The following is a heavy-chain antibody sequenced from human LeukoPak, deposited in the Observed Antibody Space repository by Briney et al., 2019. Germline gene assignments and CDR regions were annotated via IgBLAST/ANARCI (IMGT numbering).Heavy chain of an antibody. CDR2: ISAYNGNT. V-gene: IGHV1-18*01. CDR1: GYTFTSYG. Sequence: ASVKVSCKASGYTFTSYGISWERQAPGQGLEWMGWISAYNGNTNYAQKLQGRVTMTTDTSTSTAYMELRSLRSDDTAVYYCARGRRYCSSTSCYNWFDPWGQGTLVTVSS. J-gene: IGHJ5*02. D-gene: IGHD2-2*01. CDR3: ARGRRYCSSTSCYNWFDP.